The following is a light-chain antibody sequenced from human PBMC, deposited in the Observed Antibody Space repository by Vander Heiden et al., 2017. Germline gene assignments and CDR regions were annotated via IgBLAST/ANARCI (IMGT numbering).Light chain of an antibody. J-gene: IGLJ3*02. V-gene: IGLV2-14*01. CDR1: SRDVGGYNY. Sequence: QSALTQPASVSGSPGQSITISCTGTSRDVGGYNYGSWYQQHPGKAPKLMIYEVSNRPSGVSNRFSGSKSGNTASLTISGLQAEDEADYYGSSYTSSSTWVFGGGTKLTVL. CDR3: SSYTSSSTWV. CDR2: EVS.